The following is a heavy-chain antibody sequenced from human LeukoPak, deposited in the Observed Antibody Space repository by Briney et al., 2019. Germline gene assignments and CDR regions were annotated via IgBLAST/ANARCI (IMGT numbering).Heavy chain of an antibody. D-gene: IGHD6-19*01. CDR1: GFTFHNYE. V-gene: IGHV3-74*01. J-gene: IGHJ4*02. CDR3: ARGTAVAGTDY. CDR2: INSDGYST. Sequence: PGGSLRLSCVASGFTFHNYEMNWVRQAPGKGLVWVSRINSDGYSTSYADSVKGRFTISRENAKNTLYLQMNSLSAEDTAVYYCARGTAVAGTDYWGQGTLVTVSS.